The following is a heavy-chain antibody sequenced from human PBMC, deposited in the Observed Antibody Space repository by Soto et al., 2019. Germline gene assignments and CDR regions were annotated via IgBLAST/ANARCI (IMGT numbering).Heavy chain of an antibody. CDR2: IYYSGST. CDR3: AKGGYYYDDAFDI. D-gene: IGHD3-22*01. V-gene: IGHV4-59*11. J-gene: IGHJ3*02. Sequence: PEKLRHTKTVSGGPISRQTCCGCRQPPGKTMESSGYIYYSGSTKYNPSLKSRVTISVDTSKNQFSLKLSSVTAADTAVYYCAKGGYYYDDAFDIWCQGKMVT. CDR1: GGPISRQT.